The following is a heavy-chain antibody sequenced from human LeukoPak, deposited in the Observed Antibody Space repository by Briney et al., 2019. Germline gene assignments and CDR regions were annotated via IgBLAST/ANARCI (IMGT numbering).Heavy chain of an antibody. V-gene: IGHV3-33*01. CDR1: GFTFSSYG. Sequence: PGGSLRLSCAASGFTFSSYGMHWVRQAPGKGLEWVAVIWYDGSNKYYADSVKGRFTISRDNSKNTLYLQMNSLRAEATAVYYCARDPWHPAAAGTWGGDYWGQGTLVTVSS. J-gene: IGHJ4*02. CDR2: IWYDGSNK. CDR3: ARDPWHPAAAGTWGGDY. D-gene: IGHD6-13*01.